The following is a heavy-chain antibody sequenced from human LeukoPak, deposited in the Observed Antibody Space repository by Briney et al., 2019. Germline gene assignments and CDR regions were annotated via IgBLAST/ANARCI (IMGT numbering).Heavy chain of an antibody. Sequence: GESLKISCKGSGHPFTDYWIVWVRQMPGKGLEYMGVIYPGDSSTRYSPSFQGQVTISADKSITTAYVQWTSLKASDTAMYYCARVSSPSFASLWLDPWGQGTQVTVSS. CDR1: GHPFTDYW. J-gene: IGHJ5*02. D-gene: IGHD2/OR15-2a*01. V-gene: IGHV5-51*01. CDR3: ARVSSPSFASLWLDP. CDR2: IYPGDSST.